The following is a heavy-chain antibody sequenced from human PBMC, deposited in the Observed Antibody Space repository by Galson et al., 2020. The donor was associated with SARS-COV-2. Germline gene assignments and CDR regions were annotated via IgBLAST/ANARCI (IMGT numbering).Heavy chain of an antibody. Sequence: GGSLRLSCAASGFTFSSYSMNWVRQAPGKGLEWVSSISSSSSYIYYADSVKGRFTISRDNAKNSLYLQMNSLRAEDTAVYYCARDYNSSDSYDYWGQGTLVTVFS. D-gene: IGHD1-20*01. V-gene: IGHV3-21*01. CDR1: GFTFSSYS. CDR3: ARDYNSSDSYDY. CDR2: ISSSSSYI. J-gene: IGHJ4*02.